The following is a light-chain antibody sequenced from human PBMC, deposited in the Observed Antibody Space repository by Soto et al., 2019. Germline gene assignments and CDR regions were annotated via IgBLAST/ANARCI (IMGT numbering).Light chain of an antibody. Sequence: ENVLTQSPGTLSLSPGERATLSCRASQNVIRSYLAWYQQKPGQAPSLLVYGTSSRAAGIPDRFSGSGSGTDFTLTISRLEPEDFATYYCQQYDSSHLTFGGGTKVEIK. J-gene: IGKJ4*01. V-gene: IGKV3-20*01. CDR2: GTS. CDR3: QQYDSSHLT. CDR1: QNVIRSY.